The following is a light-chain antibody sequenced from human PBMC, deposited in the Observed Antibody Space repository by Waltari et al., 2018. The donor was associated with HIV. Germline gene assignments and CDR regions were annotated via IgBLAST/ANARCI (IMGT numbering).Light chain of an antibody. CDR2: YDS. V-gene: IGLV3-21*04. CDR1: NIGSNG. J-gene: IGLJ1*01. Sequence: SYVLTQPPSVSVAPGKTARITCGGNNIGSNGVPWYQQKPGQAPVLVIYYDSHRPSGIPERFSGYKSGKTATLTISRVEAGDEADYYCQLWDGTGDHPGVFGTGTQVTVL. CDR3: QLWDGTGDHPGV.